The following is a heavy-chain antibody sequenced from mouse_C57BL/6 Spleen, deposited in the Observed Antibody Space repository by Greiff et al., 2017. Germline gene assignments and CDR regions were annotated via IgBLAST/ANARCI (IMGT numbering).Heavy chain of an antibody. CDR3: AREGLGRAMDY. CDR1: GYTFTDYN. D-gene: IGHD4-1*01. J-gene: IGHJ4*01. Sequence: VQLQQSGPELVKPGASVKMSCKASGYTFTDYNMHWVKQSHGKSLEWIGYLNPNNGGNRYNQKFKGKATLTVNKSSITSYMELLSLPSEDSAVYYCAREGLGRAMDYWGQGTSVTVSS. V-gene: IGHV1-22*01. CDR2: LNPNNGGN.